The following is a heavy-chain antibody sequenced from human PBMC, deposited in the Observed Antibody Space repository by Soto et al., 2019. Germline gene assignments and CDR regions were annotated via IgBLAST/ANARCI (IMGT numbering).Heavy chain of an antibody. CDR1: GFIFSSYA. CDR2: ISNEGEPL. J-gene: IGHJ3*02. D-gene: IGHD5-12*01. CDR3: GKAGYNVYDSASDI. Sequence: PWGSLRLSCSASGFIFSSYAMHCVRQAPGKGLEYLSVISNEGEPLWYADSVKGRFTISRDNSKNTLYLQMSGLRGEDKAVYYCGKAGYNVYDSASDIWGQGTMVTVSS. V-gene: IGHV3-64D*06.